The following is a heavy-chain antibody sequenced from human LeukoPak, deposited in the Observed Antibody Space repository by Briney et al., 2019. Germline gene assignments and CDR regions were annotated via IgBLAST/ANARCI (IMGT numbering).Heavy chain of an antibody. Sequence: GGSLRLSCAASGFTFSSYAMSWVRQAPGKGLEWVSAISVSSAGTYYADSVKGRFTISRDNSKNTLYLQMNSLRAEDTAVYYCARGRDQKSGGHWGQGTLVTVSS. V-gene: IGHV3-23*01. CDR1: GFTFSSYA. J-gene: IGHJ4*02. CDR2: ISVSSAGT. D-gene: IGHD3-10*01. CDR3: ARGRDQKSGGH.